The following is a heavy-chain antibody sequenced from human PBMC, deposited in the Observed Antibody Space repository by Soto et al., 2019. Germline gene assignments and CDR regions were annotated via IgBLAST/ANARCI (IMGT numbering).Heavy chain of an antibody. CDR3: AKADYSQTDFDY. CDR1: GFTLSSYG. D-gene: IGHD2-15*01. Sequence: QVQLVESGGGVVQPGRSLRLSCAASGFTLSSYGMHWVRQAPGKGLEWVAVISYDGSNKYYADSVKGRFIISRDNSKNTLYLKMNSLRAEDTAVYYCAKADYSQTDFDYWGQGTLVTVSS. V-gene: IGHV3-30*18. J-gene: IGHJ4*02. CDR2: ISYDGSNK.